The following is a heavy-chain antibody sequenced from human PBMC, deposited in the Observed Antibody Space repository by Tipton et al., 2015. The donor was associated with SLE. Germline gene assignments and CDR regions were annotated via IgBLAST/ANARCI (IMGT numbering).Heavy chain of an antibody. CDR3: ARGRVTVLLWFGGPPHDY. D-gene: IGHD3-10*01. V-gene: IGHV4-4*07. Sequence: TLSLTCTVSGGSISSYYWSWIRQPAGKGLGWIGRIYTSGSTNYNPSLKSRVTMSVDTSKNQFSLKLSSVTAADTAVYYCARGRVTVLLWFGGPPHDYWGQGTLVTVSS. CDR1: GGSISSYY. CDR2: IYTSGST. J-gene: IGHJ4*02.